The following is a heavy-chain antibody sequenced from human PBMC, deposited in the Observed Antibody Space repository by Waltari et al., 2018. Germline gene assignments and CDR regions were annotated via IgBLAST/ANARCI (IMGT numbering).Heavy chain of an antibody. J-gene: IGHJ6*02. D-gene: IGHD3-3*01. Sequence: QVQLVQSGAEVKKPGASVKVSCKASGYTFTSYGISWVRQAPGQGLEWMGWISAYNGNTNYVQKLQGRVTMTTDTSTSTAYMELRSLRSDDTAVYYCARVRFLEWLPGGDYGMDVWGQGTTVTVSS. CDR2: ISAYNGNT. CDR1: GYTFTSYG. CDR3: ARVRFLEWLPGGDYGMDV. V-gene: IGHV1-18*01.